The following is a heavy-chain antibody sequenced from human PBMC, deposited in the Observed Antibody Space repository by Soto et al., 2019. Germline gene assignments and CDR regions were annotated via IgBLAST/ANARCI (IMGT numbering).Heavy chain of an antibody. J-gene: IGHJ4*02. V-gene: IGHV4-34*01. CDR2: INHSGRT. CDR1: GGSFSGCY. Sequence: SETLSVTSAVAGGSFSGCYWSRIRHPPRKGLEWSGDINHSGRTNYNQSLKSLVTISVDTSTNQFSRKLSSVTAEDTAVNNCWRVMVRGVITRGPPVDSWGQGTLVTVSS. CDR3: WRVMVRGVITRGPPVDS. D-gene: IGHD3-10*01.